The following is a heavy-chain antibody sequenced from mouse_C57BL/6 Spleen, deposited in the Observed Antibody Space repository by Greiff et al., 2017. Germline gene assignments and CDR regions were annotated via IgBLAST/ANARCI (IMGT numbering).Heavy chain of an antibody. V-gene: IGHV5-17*01. CDR1: GFTFSDYG. CDR2: ISSGSSTI. Sequence: DVKLVASGGGFVKPGGSLKLSCAASGFTFSDYGMHWVRQSPEKGLEWVAYISSGSSTIYYADTVKGRFTISRDNAKNTLFLQMTSLRSEYTAMYYCARRDEAWLAYWGQGTLVTVSA. CDR3: ARRDEAWLAY. J-gene: IGHJ3*01.